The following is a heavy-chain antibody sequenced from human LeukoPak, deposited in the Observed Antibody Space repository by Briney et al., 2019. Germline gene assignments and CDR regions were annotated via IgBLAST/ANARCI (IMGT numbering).Heavy chain of an antibody. CDR3: ARVRGWGFDY. D-gene: IGHD6-19*01. Sequence: SETLSLTCTVSGVSISSSNSYWGWIRQPPGKGLEWIGSIYYSGNTYYNASLKSQVSISIDTSKNQFSLKLSSVTAADTAVYYCARVRGWGFDYWGQGTLVTVSS. V-gene: IGHV4-39*01. J-gene: IGHJ4*02. CDR2: IYYSGNT. CDR1: GVSISSSNSY.